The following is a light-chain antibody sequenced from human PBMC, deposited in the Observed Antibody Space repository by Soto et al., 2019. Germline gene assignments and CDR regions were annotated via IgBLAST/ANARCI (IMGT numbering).Light chain of an antibody. V-gene: IGKV1-33*01. Sequence: DVQMTQSPSSLSASVGDRVTITCQASQDISNYLNWYQQKPGKAPKLLIYDASNLETGVPSRFSGSGSGTDFTFTISSLQPEDIATYYCQQYDSPPYTFGQGTKLEIK. CDR1: QDISNY. J-gene: IGKJ2*01. CDR2: DAS. CDR3: QQYDSPPYT.